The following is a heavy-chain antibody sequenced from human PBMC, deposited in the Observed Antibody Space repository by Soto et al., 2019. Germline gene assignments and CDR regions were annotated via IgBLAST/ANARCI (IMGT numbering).Heavy chain of an antibody. CDR2: ISYDGSNK. CDR3: ARGGYGDYVGIGAFDI. CDR1: GFTFSSYA. Sequence: GGSLRLSCAASGFTFSSYAMHWVRQAPGKGLEWVAVISYDGSNKYYADSVKGRFTISRDNSKNTLYLQMNSLRAEDTAVYYCARGGYGDYVGIGAFDIWGQGTMVTVSS. V-gene: IGHV3-30-3*01. D-gene: IGHD4-17*01. J-gene: IGHJ3*02.